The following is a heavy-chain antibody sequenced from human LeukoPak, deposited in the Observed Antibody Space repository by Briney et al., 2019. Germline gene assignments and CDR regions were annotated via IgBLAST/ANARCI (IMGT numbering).Heavy chain of an antibody. V-gene: IGHV3-23*01. Sequence: PGGSLRLSCAASGFTFSSYAMSWVRQAPGKGLEWVSAISGSGGSTYYADSVKGRFTISRDNSKNTLYLQMNSLRAADTAVYYCAKRPTLGASSGXYDYWGQGTLVTVSS. D-gene: IGHD3-16*01. CDR1: GFTFSSYA. CDR3: AKRPTLGASSGXYDY. J-gene: IGHJ4*02. CDR2: ISGSGGST.